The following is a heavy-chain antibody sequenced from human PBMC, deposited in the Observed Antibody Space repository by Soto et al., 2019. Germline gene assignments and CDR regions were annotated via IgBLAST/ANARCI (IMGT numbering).Heavy chain of an antibody. D-gene: IGHD3-10*01. J-gene: IGHJ4*02. CDR3: AKLMVRGVIIPSPFDY. Sequence: GGSLRLSCAASGFTFSSYAMSWVRQAPGKGLEWVSAISGSGGSTYYADSVKGRFTISRDNSKNTLYLQMNSLRAEDTAVYYCAKLMVRGVIIPSPFDYWGQGTLVTVSS. V-gene: IGHV3-23*01. CDR2: ISGSGGST. CDR1: GFTFSSYA.